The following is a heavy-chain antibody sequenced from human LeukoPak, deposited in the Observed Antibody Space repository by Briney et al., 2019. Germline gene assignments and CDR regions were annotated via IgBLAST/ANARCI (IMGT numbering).Heavy chain of an antibody. J-gene: IGHJ3*02. CDR3: ARRYRNWNDEDDAFDI. V-gene: IGHV4-59*08. Sequence: SETLSLTCTVSGGSISSYYWSWIRQPPGKGLEWIGYIYYSGSTNYNPSLKSRVTISVDTSKNQFSLKLSSVTAADTAVYYCARRYRNWNDEDDAFDIWGQGTMVNVSS. D-gene: IGHD1-20*01. CDR2: IYYSGST. CDR1: GGSISSYY.